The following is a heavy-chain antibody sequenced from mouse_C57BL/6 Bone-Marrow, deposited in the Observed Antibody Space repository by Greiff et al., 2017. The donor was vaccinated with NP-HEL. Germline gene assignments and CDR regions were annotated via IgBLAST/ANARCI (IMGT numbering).Heavy chain of an antibody. V-gene: IGHV1-81*01. CDR1: GYTFTSYG. D-gene: IGHD2-1*01. CDR3: ERSDYGNYVENWYFDV. CDR2: IYPRSGNT. J-gene: IGHJ1*03. Sequence: VQLQQSGAELARPGASVKLSCKASGYTFTSYGLSWVKQSTGQGLEWIGEIYPRSGNTYYNEKFKGKATLTADKSASTAYMELRSLTSEDSAVYFCERSDYGNYVENWYFDVWGTGTTVTVSS.